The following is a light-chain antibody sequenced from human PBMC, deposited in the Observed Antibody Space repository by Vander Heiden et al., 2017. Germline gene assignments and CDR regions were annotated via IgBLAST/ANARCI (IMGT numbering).Light chain of an antibody. CDR1: SSNIGNDY. CDR3: GTWDASLNIYI. CDR2: DRD. V-gene: IGLV1-51*01. J-gene: IGLJ2*01. Sequence: QSVLTQPPSVPAAPGQKVTISCSGTSSNIGNDYVSWYQQFPGAAPKLLIYDRDRRPSGVPDRFSGSNSGTSATLGITGLQTGDEAVYYCGTWDASLNIYIFGGGTKLTVL.